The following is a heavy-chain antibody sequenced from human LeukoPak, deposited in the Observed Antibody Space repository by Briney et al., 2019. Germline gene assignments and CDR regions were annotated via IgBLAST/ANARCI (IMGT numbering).Heavy chain of an antibody. V-gene: IGHV3-23*01. CDR1: GFTFSSHA. J-gene: IGHJ4*02. CDR3: ATSRDYYDSSGYYPYYFDY. D-gene: IGHD3-22*01. Sequence: PGGSLRLSCAASGFTFSSHAMSWVRQAPGKGLEWVSGISTGGDSTYYADPVKGRFTISRDNSKSTLYLQMNSLRAEDTAVYYCATSRDYYDSSGYYPYYFDYWGQGTLVTVSS. CDR2: ISTGGDST.